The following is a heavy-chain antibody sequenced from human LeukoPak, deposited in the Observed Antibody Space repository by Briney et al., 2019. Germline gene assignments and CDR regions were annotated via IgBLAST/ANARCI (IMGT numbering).Heavy chain of an antibody. CDR1: GFTFSSYA. V-gene: IGHV3-23*01. CDR2: ISGSGGST. CDR3: AKDPGYSSGWLHFDY. D-gene: IGHD6-19*01. J-gene: IGHJ4*02. Sequence: PGGSLRLSCAASGFTFSSYAMSWVRQAPGKGLEWVSVISGSGGSTYYADSVKGRFTISRDNSKNTLYLQMNSLRAEDTAVYYCAKDPGYSSGWLHFDYWGQGTLVTVSS.